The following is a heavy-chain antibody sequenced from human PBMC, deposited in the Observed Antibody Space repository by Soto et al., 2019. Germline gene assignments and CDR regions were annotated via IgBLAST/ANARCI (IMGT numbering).Heavy chain of an antibody. V-gene: IGHV3-23*01. D-gene: IGHD3-3*01. CDR1: EFTCNSYA. J-gene: IGHJ6*02. Sequence: GWSLRLSCAASEFTCNSYAMSWVRQAPGKGLEWVSAISGSGGSTYYADSVKGRFTISRDNSKNTLYLQMNSLRAEDTAVYYCAQDLGYFFIWPRYSYYDILDGWGQGPSVT. CDR2: ISGSGGST. CDR3: AQDLGYFFIWPRYSYYDILDG.